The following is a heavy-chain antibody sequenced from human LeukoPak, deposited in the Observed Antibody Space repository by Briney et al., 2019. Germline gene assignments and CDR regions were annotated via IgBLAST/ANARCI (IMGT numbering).Heavy chain of an antibody. CDR1: GGSISSGGYY. Sequence: PSQTLSLTCTISGGSISSGGYYWSWIRQPAGEGLEWIGRFYTTGNTNYNPSLKSRVTISVDTSKNQFSLKVNSVTAADTAVYYCARDRGKVGDYQLDYWGQGTLVTASS. CDR2: FYTTGNT. CDR3: ARDRGKVGDYQLDY. V-gene: IGHV4-61*02. J-gene: IGHJ4*02. D-gene: IGHD1-26*01.